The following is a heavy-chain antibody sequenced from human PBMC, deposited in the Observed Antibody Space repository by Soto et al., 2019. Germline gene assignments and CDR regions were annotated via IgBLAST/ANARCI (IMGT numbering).Heavy chain of an antibody. CDR3: AKGLITGTTGYYGMDV. V-gene: IGHV3-43*01. J-gene: IGHJ6*02. CDR1: GFTFDDYT. Sequence: GGSLRLSCAASGFTFDDYTMHWVRQAPGKGLEWVSLISWDGGSTYYADSVKGRFTISRDNSKNSLYLQMNSLRTEDTALYYCAKGLITGTTGYYGMDVWGQGTTVTAP. CDR2: ISWDGGST. D-gene: IGHD1-20*01.